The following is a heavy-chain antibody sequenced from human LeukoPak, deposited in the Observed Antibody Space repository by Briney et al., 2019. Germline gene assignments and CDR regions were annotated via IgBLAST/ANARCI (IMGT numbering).Heavy chain of an antibody. D-gene: IGHD3-22*01. V-gene: IGHV3-73*01. Sequence: GGSLRLSCAASGFTFSDSAIHWVRQASGKGLEWVGRIRSKANNYATAYAASVKGRFTISRDDSKNTAYLQMNSLRAEDTAVYYCARDRNEYYDSGAQYFYYWGQGTPVTVSS. J-gene: IGHJ4*02. CDR3: ARDRNEYYDSGAQYFYY. CDR1: GFTFSDSA. CDR2: IRSKANNYAT.